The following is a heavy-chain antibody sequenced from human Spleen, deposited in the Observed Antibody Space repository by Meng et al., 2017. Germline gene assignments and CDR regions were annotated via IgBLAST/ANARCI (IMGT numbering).Heavy chain of an antibody. Sequence: QWKLQGSGPGLVKPSGTRSLTCAVPGGSISSTNWWSWVRQPPGKGLEWIGEIYHSGNTTYNPSLKSRVTISVDKSKNQFSLKLSSVTAADTAVYYCASGDITNFDYWGQGTLVTVSS. D-gene: IGHD1-20*01. CDR1: GGSISSTNW. CDR3: ASGDITNFDY. J-gene: IGHJ4*02. CDR2: IYHSGNT. V-gene: IGHV4-4*02.